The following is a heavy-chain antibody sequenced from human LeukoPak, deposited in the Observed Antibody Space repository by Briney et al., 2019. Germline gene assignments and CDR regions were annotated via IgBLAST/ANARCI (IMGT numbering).Heavy chain of an antibody. CDR3: ASNSYLGGGDY. D-gene: IGHD1-26*01. Sequence: PSETLSLTCTVSGASISSYYWSWIRQPAGKGLEWIGGIYTSGSTNYNPSLKSRVTMSVDTSKNQFSLKLSSVTAADTAVYYCASNSYLGGGDYWGQGTLVTVSS. CDR1: GASISSYY. J-gene: IGHJ4*02. CDR2: IYTSGST. V-gene: IGHV4-4*07.